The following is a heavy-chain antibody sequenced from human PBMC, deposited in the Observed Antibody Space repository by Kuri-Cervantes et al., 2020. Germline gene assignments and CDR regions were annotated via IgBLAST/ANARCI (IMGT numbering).Heavy chain of an antibody. CDR2: ISSSGSTI. D-gene: IGHD3-10*01. Sequence: GESLKISCAASGFTFSDYYMSWIRQAPGEGLEWVSYISSSGSTIYYADSVKGRFTISRDNAKNSLYLQMNSLRAEDTAVYYCARVDYYGSGSYYLFPDYWGQGTLVTVSS. J-gene: IGHJ4*02. CDR1: GFTFSDYY. CDR3: ARVDYYGSGSYYLFPDY. V-gene: IGHV3-11*01.